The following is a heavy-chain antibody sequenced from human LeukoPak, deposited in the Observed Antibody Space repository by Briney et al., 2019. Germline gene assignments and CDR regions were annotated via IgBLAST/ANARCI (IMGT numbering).Heavy chain of an antibody. Sequence: SETLSLTCAVYGGSFSGYYWSWIRQPPGKGLEWIGEINHSGSTNYNPSLKSRVTISVDTSKNQFSLKLSSVTAADTAVYYCARDRTTVTLIGPFDYWGQGTLVTVSS. V-gene: IGHV4-34*01. CDR3: ARDRTTVTLIGPFDY. D-gene: IGHD4-11*01. J-gene: IGHJ4*02. CDR2: INHSGST. CDR1: GGSFSGYY.